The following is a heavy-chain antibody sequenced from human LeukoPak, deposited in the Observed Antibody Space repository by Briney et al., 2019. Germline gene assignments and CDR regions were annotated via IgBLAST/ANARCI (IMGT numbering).Heavy chain of an antibody. V-gene: IGHV4-34*01. CDR3: ARLRGYIVVVTALGRSNWFDP. CDR2: INHSGST. J-gene: IGHJ5*02. CDR1: GGSFSGYY. Sequence: PSETLSLTCAVYGGSFSGYYWSWIRQPPGKGLEWIGEINHSGSTNYNPSLKSRVTISVDTSKNQFSLKLSSVTAADTAVYYCARLRGYIVVVTALGRSNWFDPWGQGTLVTVSS. D-gene: IGHD2-21*02.